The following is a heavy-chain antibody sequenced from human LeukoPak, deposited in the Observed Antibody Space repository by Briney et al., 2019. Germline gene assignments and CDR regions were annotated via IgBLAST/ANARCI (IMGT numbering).Heavy chain of an antibody. Sequence: SQTLSLTCAVSGGSISSGGYYWSWIRQHPGKGLEWIGYIYYSGSTYYNPSLKSRVTISVDTSKNQFSLKLSSVTAADTAVYYCARALRLLEWPYPHNWFDPWGQGTLVTVSS. CDR3: ARALRLLEWPYPHNWFDP. J-gene: IGHJ5*02. CDR2: IYYSGST. CDR1: GGSISSGGYY. D-gene: IGHD3-3*01. V-gene: IGHV4-31*11.